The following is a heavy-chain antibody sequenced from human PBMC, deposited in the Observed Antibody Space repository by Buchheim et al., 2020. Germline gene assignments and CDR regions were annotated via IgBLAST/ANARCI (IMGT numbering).Heavy chain of an antibody. Sequence: QVQLQQWGAGLLKPSETLSLTCAVYGGSFSGYYWSWIRQPPGKGLEWIGEINHSGSTNYNPSLKSRVTISVEPSKNPSSLKLSSVTAADTAVYYCARMVNSRDSFDDYDSSGYLPNDYWGQGTL. D-gene: IGHD3-22*01. CDR2: INHSGST. V-gene: IGHV4-34*01. CDR3: ARMVNSRDSFDDYDSSGYLPNDY. J-gene: IGHJ4*02. CDR1: GGSFSGYY.